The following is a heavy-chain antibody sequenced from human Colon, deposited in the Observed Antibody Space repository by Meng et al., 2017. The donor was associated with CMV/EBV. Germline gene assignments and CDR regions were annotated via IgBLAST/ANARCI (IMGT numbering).Heavy chain of an antibody. CDR2: IYSSGKT. Sequence: GAYFWTWIRQSPGKGLEWIGDIYSSGKTYYSPSLKSRLSISRDTSKTQFSLTLTSVTDADTAVYFCARDKGLRIPWFGDSRGGVFDVWGQGTLVTVSS. V-gene: IGHV4-30-4*08. J-gene: IGHJ3*01. D-gene: IGHD3-10*01. CDR1: GAYF. CDR3: ARDKGLRIPWFGDSRGGVFDV.